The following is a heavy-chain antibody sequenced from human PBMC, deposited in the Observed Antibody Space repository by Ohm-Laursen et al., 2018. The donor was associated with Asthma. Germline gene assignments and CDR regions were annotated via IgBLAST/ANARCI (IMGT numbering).Heavy chain of an antibody. Sequence: TLSLTCTVSGGSISSGNNYWSWIRQHPGKGLEWIGYIYYSGITYSNPSLRSRVSISVDTSKNQFSLKLSPVTAADTAVYYCARQRRDGFAYWGQGTLVTVSS. CDR1: GGSISSGNNY. D-gene: IGHD5-24*01. CDR2: IYYSGIT. J-gene: IGHJ4*02. V-gene: IGHV4-31*03. CDR3: ARQRRDGFAY.